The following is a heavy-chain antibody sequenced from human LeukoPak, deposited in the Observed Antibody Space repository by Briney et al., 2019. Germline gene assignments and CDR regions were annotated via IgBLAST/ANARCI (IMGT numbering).Heavy chain of an antibody. D-gene: IGHD2-15*01. CDR2: IYYSGST. J-gene: IGHJ5*02. CDR3: ARAVAANPTNNWFDP. CDR1: GGSISSGGYY. Sequence: SQTLSLTCTVSGGSISSGGYYWSWIRQHPGKGQEWIGYIYYSGSTYYNPSLKSRVTISVDTSKNQFSLKLSSVTAADTAVYYCARAVAANPTNNWFDPWGQGTLVTVSS. V-gene: IGHV4-31*03.